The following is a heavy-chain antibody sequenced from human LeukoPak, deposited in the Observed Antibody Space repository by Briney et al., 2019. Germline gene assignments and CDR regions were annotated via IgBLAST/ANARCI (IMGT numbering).Heavy chain of an antibody. CDR2: INPNSGGT. CDR3: ARGSRYSSSWHLPDY. V-gene: IGHV1-2*02. Sequence: GASVKVSCKAYGYTFSGYYMHWVRQAPGQGLEWMGWINPNSGGTNYAQKFQGRVTMTRDTSISTAYMELSSLRSEDTAVYYCARGSRYSSSWHLPDYWGQGTLVTVSS. J-gene: IGHJ4*02. D-gene: IGHD6-13*01. CDR1: GYTFSGYY.